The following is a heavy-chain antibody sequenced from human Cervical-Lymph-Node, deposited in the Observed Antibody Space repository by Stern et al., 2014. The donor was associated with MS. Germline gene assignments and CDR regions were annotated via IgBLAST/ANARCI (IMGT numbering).Heavy chain of an antibody. CDR1: GGSISNGGYY. Sequence: QVQLGQSGPGLVKPSQTLSLTCTVSGGSISNGGYYWSWIRPHPGKGLEWIGYIYYSGSTYYNPSLKSRATISIDTSKNQFSLKLSSVSAADTAVYYCARGEDTAMVSLAYWGQGTLVTVSS. V-gene: IGHV4-31*03. D-gene: IGHD5-18*01. CDR2: IYYSGST. J-gene: IGHJ4*02. CDR3: ARGEDTAMVSLAY.